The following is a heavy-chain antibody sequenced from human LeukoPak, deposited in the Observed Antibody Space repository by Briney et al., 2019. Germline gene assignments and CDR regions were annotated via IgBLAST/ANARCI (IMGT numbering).Heavy chain of an antibody. Sequence: GESLKISCKGSGYSFTTYWIGWVRQMPGKGLEWMGIIYLGDSDTRYSPSFQGQVTISADKSISTAYLQWSSLKASDTAMYYCARRARGFGELDYYYYYMDVWGKGTTVTVSS. D-gene: IGHD3-10*01. J-gene: IGHJ6*03. CDR1: GYSFTTYW. CDR2: IYLGDSDT. V-gene: IGHV5-51*01. CDR3: ARRARGFGELDYYYYYMDV.